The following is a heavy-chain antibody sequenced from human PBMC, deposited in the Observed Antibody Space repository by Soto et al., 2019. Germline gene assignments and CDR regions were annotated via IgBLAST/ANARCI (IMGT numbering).Heavy chain of an antibody. J-gene: IGHJ4*02. D-gene: IGHD3-10*01. CDR2: ISGSGGST. CDR3: AKSITMVRFDY. Sequence: PGGSLRLSCAASGFTFSNYAVTWVRQAPGKGLEWVSTISGSGGSTYYADSVKGRFTISRDNSKNTLYLQMNSLRAEDTAVYYCAKSITMVRFDYWGQGTLVTVSS. CDR1: GFTFSNYA. V-gene: IGHV3-23*01.